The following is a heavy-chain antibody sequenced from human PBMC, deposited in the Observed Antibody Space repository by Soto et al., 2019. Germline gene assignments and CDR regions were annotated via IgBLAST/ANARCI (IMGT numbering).Heavy chain of an antibody. Sequence: PGGSLRLSCTASGFAFSSYALTWVRQAPGKGLEWVSVIGVSDTKTYYADSVKGRFTISRDNPRNALYLQMDGLRAEDTAVYYCARATRGDYVYDALDMWGQGTVVTVSS. V-gene: IGHV3-23*01. CDR3: ARATRGDYVYDALDM. CDR1: GFAFSSYA. D-gene: IGHD4-17*01. J-gene: IGHJ3*02. CDR2: IGVSDTKT.